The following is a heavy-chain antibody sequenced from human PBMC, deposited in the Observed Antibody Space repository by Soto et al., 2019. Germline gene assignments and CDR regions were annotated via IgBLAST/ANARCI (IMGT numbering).Heavy chain of an antibody. Sequence: QITLKESGPTLVKPTQTLTLTCTLSGFSFSTTGVGVGWIRQPPGKALEWLALIYWDDDKRYSPSLKSRLTITKDTSKNQVVLTMTNMDPVDTATYYCAHRQAQGIGLAGTFDSWGQGTLVTVSS. D-gene: IGHD6-19*01. CDR3: AHRQAQGIGLAGTFDS. CDR2: IYWDDDK. V-gene: IGHV2-5*02. CDR1: GFSFSTTGVG. J-gene: IGHJ4*02.